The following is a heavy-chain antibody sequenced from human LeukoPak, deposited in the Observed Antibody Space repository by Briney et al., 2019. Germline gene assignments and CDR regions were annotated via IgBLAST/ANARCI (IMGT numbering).Heavy chain of an antibody. CDR1: GFTFSSYW. V-gene: IGHV3-7*01. CDR3: ASTALGDT. Sequence: PGGSLRLSCEASGFTFSSYWMSWVRQAPGKGLEWVATIKEDGSENFYVDSVKGRFTISRDNAKNSLYLQMNSLRAEDTAVYYCASTALGDTWGQGTLVTVSS. CDR2: IKEDGSEN. D-gene: IGHD7-27*01. J-gene: IGHJ5*02.